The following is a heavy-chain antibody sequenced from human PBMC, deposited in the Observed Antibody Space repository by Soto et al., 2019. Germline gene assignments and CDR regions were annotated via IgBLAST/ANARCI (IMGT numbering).Heavy chain of an antibody. V-gene: IGHV1-2*04. Sequence: ASVKVSCKASGYTFTGYYMHWVRQAPGQGLEWMGWINPNSGGTNYAQKFQGWVTMTRDTSISTAYMELSRLRSDDTAVYYCARESSGGYLSVFDFWGQGTMVTVSS. CDR3: ARESSGGYLSVFDF. CDR1: GYTFTGYY. CDR2: INPNSGGT. D-gene: IGHD6-19*01. J-gene: IGHJ3*01.